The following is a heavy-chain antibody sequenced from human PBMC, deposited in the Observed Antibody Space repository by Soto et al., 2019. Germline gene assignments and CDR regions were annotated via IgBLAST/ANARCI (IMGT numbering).Heavy chain of an antibody. CDR3: VRGGGYCRGGRCYWFDS. Sequence: QMQLQESGPGLVKPSETLSLTCSVSGGSISGNYWSWIRQPPGKALEWIGYIHYSGTTNYNPSLKSRVTISADTSRNSFSLTLSSVIAADRAIYYCVRGGGYCRGGRCYWFDSWGQGSLVTVSS. D-gene: IGHD2-15*01. V-gene: IGHV4-59*01. J-gene: IGHJ5*01. CDR1: GGSISGNY. CDR2: IHYSGTT.